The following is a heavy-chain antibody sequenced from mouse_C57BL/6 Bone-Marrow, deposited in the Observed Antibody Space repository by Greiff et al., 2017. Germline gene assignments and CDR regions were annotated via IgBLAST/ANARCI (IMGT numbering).Heavy chain of an antibody. Sequence: QVQLQQSGAELVRPGTSVKVSCKASGYAFTNYLIEWVKQRPGQGLEWIGVINPGSGGTNYNEKFKGKATLTADTSSSTAYMQLSSLTSEDSAVYFCARRGVRDYWGQGTTRTVSS. D-gene: IGHD2-2*01. CDR2: INPGSGGT. V-gene: IGHV1-54*01. CDR1: GYAFTNYL. CDR3: ARRGVRDY. J-gene: IGHJ2*01.